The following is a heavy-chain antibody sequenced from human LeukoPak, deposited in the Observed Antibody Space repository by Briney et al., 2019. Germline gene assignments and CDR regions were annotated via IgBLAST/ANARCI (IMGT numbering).Heavy chain of an antibody. D-gene: IGHD3-22*01. CDR1: GGTFSSYA. Sequence: GASVKVSCKASGGTFSSYAISWVRQAPGQGLEWMGGIIPIFGTANYAQKFQGRVTITADESTSTAYMELSSLRSEDTAVYYCARGSYYDSSGYSPFDYWGQGTLVTVSS. CDR3: ARGSYYDSSGYSPFDY. J-gene: IGHJ4*02. CDR2: IIPIFGTA. V-gene: IGHV1-69*13.